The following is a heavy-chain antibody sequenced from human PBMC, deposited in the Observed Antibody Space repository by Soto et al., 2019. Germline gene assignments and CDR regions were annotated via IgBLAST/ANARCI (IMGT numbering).Heavy chain of an antibody. J-gene: IGHJ4*02. V-gene: IGHV3-48*01. Sequence: SLRLSCAASGFTFRRYSMTWVRQAPGKGLEWVSYISSSSSTIYYADSVKGRFTISRDNAKNSLYLQMNSLRAEDTAVYYCARGKVAYGSGSYYIGLLDYWGQGTLVTVSP. D-gene: IGHD3-10*01. CDR1: GFTFRRYS. CDR3: ARGKVAYGSGSYYIGLLDY. CDR2: ISSSSSTI.